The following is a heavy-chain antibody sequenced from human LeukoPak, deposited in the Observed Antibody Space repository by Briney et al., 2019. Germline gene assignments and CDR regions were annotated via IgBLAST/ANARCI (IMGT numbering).Heavy chain of an antibody. Sequence: PGGSLRLSCSVSGFTFSTYVMHSVRQAPGKGLEYVSAISSNGDYTYYADSVKRRFTNSRDKSKNTLYLQMSSLSADDTAVYYCERGTSYWGQGTLVTVSS. J-gene: IGHJ4*02. V-gene: IGHV3-64D*06. CDR1: GFTFSTYV. CDR3: ERGTSY. CDR2: ISSNGDYT.